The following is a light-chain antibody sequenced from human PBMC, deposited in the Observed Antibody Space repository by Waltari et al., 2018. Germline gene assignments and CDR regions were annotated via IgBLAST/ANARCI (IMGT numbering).Light chain of an antibody. V-gene: IGLV2-8*01. J-gene: IGLJ2*01. CDR2: EVS. CDR3: SSDAGSNNYVI. CDR1: SSDVGASNY. Sequence: QSALTQPPSASGSLGQSVTISCTGTSSDVGASNYVSRDQQNPGKAPKLMIFEVSKRPSGIPDRFSGSRSRNTASLTVSGLQAEDEADYYCSSDAGSNNYVILGGGTKLTVL.